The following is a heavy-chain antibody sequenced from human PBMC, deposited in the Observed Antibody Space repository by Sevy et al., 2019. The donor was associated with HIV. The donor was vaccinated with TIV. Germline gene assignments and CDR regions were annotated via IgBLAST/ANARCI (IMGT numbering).Heavy chain of an antibody. Sequence: GGSLRLSCAVSGFAVSDNCMSWVRQSPGKGLEWVSVIFSGGRTSYADSVKGGFTVSRNCSKNTSYLQMENLRAEDTATYYCARDRVVHNDYIFVAYYYGMDVWGQGTTVTVSS. CDR3: ARDRVVHNDYIFVAYYYGMDV. CDR1: GFAVSDNC. J-gene: IGHJ6*02. V-gene: IGHV3-53*01. D-gene: IGHD4-4*01. CDR2: IFSGGRT.